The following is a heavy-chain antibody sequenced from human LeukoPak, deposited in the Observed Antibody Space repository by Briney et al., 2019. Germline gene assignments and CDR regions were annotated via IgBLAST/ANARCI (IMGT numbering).Heavy chain of an antibody. CDR1: GGTFSSYA. CDR3: ARYSGYAPDDAFDI. CDR2: IIPILGIA. V-gene: IGHV1-69*04. J-gene: IGHJ3*02. Sequence: GASVKVSCKASGGTFSSYAISWVRQAPGQGLEWMGRIIPILGIANYAQKFQGRVTITADKSTSTAYMELSSLRSDDTAVYYCARYSGYAPDDAFDIWGQGTMVTVSS. D-gene: IGHD5-12*01.